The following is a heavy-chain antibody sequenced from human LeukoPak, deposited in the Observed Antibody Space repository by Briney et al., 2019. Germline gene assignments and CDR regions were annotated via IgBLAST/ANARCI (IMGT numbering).Heavy chain of an antibody. V-gene: IGHV1-18*01. D-gene: IGHD5-12*01. CDR1: GYTFTSYG. CDR2: ISAYNGNT. CDR3: ARLGYSGYEVGYYYYYYMDV. J-gene: IGHJ6*03. Sequence: ASVKVSCKASGYTFTSYGISWVRQAPGQGLEWMGWISAYNGNTNYAQHPQGRVTMTRDTSISTAYMELSRLRSDDTAVYYCARLGYSGYEVGYYYYYYMDVWGKGTTVTVSS.